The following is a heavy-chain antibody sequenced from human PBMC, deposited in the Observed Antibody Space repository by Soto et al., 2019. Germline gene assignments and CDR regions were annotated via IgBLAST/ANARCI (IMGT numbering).Heavy chain of an antibody. CDR2: IYFNGNT. D-gene: IGHD3-16*01. J-gene: IGHJ4*02. CDR3: ASVTFGGVVLAH. CDR1: NFSLSKEYY. V-gene: IGHV4-61*01. Sequence: ASETLSLTCAVSNFSLSKEYYWSWIRQPPGKGLEWIGYIYFNGNTNYNPSLKRRVTISIDTSKKQISLNLTSVTDADTAVYYCASVTFGGVVLAHWGQGTLVTAPQ.